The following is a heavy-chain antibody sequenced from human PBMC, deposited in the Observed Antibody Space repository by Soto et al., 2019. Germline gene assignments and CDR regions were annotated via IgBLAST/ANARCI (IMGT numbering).Heavy chain of an antibody. Sequence: QVQLVESGGGVVQPGRSLRLSCAASGFTFSNYGMHWVRQAPGMGLEWVAVISYDGSNKYYADSVKGRFTISRENSRNTLYPPMHRLRAEDPALYYCANDPGENYFYGMEVWGQGTTVTVSS. CDR1: GFTFSNYG. CDR3: ANDPGENYFYGMEV. D-gene: IGHD3-16*01. CDR2: ISYDGSNK. J-gene: IGHJ6*02. V-gene: IGHV3-30*18.